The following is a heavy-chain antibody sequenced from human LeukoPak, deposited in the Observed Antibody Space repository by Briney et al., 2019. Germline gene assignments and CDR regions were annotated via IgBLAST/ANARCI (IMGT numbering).Heavy chain of an antibody. Sequence: PGGSLRLSCAASGFTFSSYGMHWVRQAPGKGLEWGAVISYEGSNKYYADSVKGRFTISRDNSKNTLYLQMNSLRAEDTAVYYCAKQAGSVYSNFDYWGQGTLVTVSS. J-gene: IGHJ4*02. V-gene: IGHV3-30*18. D-gene: IGHD4-11*01. CDR3: AKQAGSVYSNFDY. CDR2: ISYEGSNK. CDR1: GFTFSSYG.